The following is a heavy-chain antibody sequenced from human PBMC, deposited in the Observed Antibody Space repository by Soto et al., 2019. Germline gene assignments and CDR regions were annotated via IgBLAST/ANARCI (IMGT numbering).Heavy chain of an antibody. J-gene: IGHJ4*02. CDR3: ATINIYSGYDSPNFDY. CDR1: GGTFSGYT. V-gene: IGHV1-69*02. CDR2: IIPILGIA. Sequence: SVKVSCKASGGTFSGYTISWVRQAPGQGLEWMGRIIPILGIANYAQKIQGRVTITADKSTSTAYMELSSLRSEDTAVYYCATINIYSGYDSPNFDYWGQGTLVTVSS. D-gene: IGHD5-12*01.